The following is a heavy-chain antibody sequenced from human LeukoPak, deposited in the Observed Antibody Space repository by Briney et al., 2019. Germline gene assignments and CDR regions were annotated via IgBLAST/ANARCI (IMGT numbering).Heavy chain of an antibody. V-gene: IGHV3-33*01. CDR3: ARDGDV. CDR2: IWYDGSKK. Sequence: GGSLRLSCAASGFTFSNYGMLWVRQAPGKGLEWVAVIWYDGSKKYYADSVKGRFTISRDNAKNSLYLQMNSLRAEDTAVYYCARDGDVWGKGTTVTVSS. J-gene: IGHJ6*04. CDR1: GFTFSNYG.